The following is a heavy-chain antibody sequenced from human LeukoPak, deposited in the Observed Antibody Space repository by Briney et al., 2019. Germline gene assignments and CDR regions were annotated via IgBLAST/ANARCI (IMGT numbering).Heavy chain of an antibody. CDR3: ARLNDVFPDY. CDR2: IYYSGST. Sequence: PSETLSLTCTVSGGSISSSSYYWGWIRQPPGKGLEWIGSIYYSGSTYYNPSLKSRVTISVDTSKNQFSLKLSSVTAADTAVYYCARLNDVFPDYWGQGTLVTVSS. J-gene: IGHJ4*02. V-gene: IGHV4-39*01. D-gene: IGHD1-1*01. CDR1: GGSISSSSYY.